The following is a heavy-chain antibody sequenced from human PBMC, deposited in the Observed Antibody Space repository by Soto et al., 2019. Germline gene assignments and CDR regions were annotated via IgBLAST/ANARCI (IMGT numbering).Heavy chain of an antibody. Sequence: SETLSLTCAVYGGSFSGYYWSWIRQPPGKGLEWIGEINHSGSTNYNPSLKSRDTISVDTSKNQFSLKLSSVTAADTAVYYCARYGSGSLAYYFDYWGQGTLVTVSS. V-gene: IGHV4-34*01. D-gene: IGHD3-10*01. CDR3: ARYGSGSLAYYFDY. J-gene: IGHJ4*02. CDR1: GGSFSGYY. CDR2: INHSGST.